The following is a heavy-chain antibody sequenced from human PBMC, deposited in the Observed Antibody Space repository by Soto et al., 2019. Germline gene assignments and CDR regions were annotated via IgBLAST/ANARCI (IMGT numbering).Heavy chain of an antibody. Sequence: GGSLRLSCAASGFTVSSNYMSWVRQAPGKGLEWVSVIYSGGSTYYADSVKGRFTISRDNSKNTLYLQMNSLRAEDTAVYYCARDCPEGPIGNYSSSSPYYYGMDVWGQGTTVTVSS. CDR1: GFTVSSNY. V-gene: IGHV3-53*01. CDR2: IYSGGST. CDR3: ARDCPEGPIGNYSSSSPYYYGMDV. D-gene: IGHD6-6*01. J-gene: IGHJ6*02.